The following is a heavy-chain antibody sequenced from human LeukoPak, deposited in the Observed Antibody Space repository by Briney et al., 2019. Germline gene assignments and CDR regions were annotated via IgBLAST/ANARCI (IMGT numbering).Heavy chain of an antibody. CDR3: ARIPSKSPYSTKKNWFDH. D-gene: IGHD6-13*01. Sequence: ASVKVSCKASGYTFTSYDINWVRQATGQGLEWMGWMNPNSGNTGYAQKSQGRVTMTRNTSISTAYMELSSLRSEDTAVYYCARIPSKSPYSTKKNWFDHWGQGTLVTVSS. J-gene: IGHJ5*02. V-gene: IGHV1-8*01. CDR1: GYTFTSYD. CDR2: MNPNSGNT.